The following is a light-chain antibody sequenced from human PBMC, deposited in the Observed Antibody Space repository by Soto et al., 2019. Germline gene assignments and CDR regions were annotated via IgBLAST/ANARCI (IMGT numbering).Light chain of an antibody. CDR2: GAS. J-gene: IGKJ4*01. CDR3: QQYNKWPPLT. V-gene: IGKV3-15*01. Sequence: EIMMTQSPATLSVSPGERATLSCWASQSVGSNLAWYQQKPGQAPRLLMYGASTRATGIPARFSGSGSGTEFTLTISSLQSEDFAVYYCQQYNKWPPLTFGGGTKVEIK. CDR1: QSVGSN.